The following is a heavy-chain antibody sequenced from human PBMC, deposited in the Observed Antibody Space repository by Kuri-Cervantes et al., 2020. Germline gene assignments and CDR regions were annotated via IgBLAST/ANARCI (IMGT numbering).Heavy chain of an antibody. D-gene: IGHD3-9*01. CDR1: GFTFSSYA. Sequence: GGSLRLSCAASGFTFSSYAMSWVRQAPGKGLEWVSAISGSGGSTYYADSVKGRFTISRDNSKNTLYLQMNSLRAEDTAVYYCAREFITISDVWGNQGRRDAFDIWGQGTMVTVSS. CDR3: AREFITISDVWGNQGRRDAFDI. V-gene: IGHV3-23*01. J-gene: IGHJ3*02. CDR2: ISGSGGST.